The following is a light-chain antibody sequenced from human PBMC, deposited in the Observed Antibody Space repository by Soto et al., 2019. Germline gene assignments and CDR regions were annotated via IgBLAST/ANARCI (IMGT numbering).Light chain of an antibody. CDR3: QQYNAYPYT. V-gene: IGKV1-5*03. CDR1: QSISNW. J-gene: IGKJ2*01. CDR2: KAS. Sequence: DIQMTQSPSTMSASVGDRVTITFRASQSISNWLAWYQQKPGKAPKLLIYKASSLESGVPSRFSGSGSGPEFTLTISSLQPGDFATYYCQQYNAYPYTFGQGTKVDIK.